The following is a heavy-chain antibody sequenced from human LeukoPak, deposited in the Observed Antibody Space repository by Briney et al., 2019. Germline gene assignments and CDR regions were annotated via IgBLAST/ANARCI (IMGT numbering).Heavy chain of an antibody. CDR2: ISAYNGNT. D-gene: IGHD6-19*01. V-gene: IGHV1-18*01. Sequence: ASVKVSCKASGDSFSSYAISWVRQAPGQGLEWMGWISAYNGNTNYAQKLQGRVTMTTDTSTSTAYMELRSLRPDDTAVYYCARDHRQWLISLDYWGQGTLVTVSS. J-gene: IGHJ4*02. CDR3: ARDHRQWLISLDY. CDR1: GDSFSSYA.